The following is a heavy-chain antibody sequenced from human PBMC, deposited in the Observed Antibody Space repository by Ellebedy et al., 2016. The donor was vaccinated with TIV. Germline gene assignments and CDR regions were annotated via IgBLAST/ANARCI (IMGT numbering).Heavy chain of an antibody. J-gene: IGHJ5*02. CDR3: ARGTWTRGS. CDR1: GFTFSTYA. V-gene: IGHV3-23*01. D-gene: IGHD3/OR15-3a*01. Sequence: GESLKISCAASGFTFSTYAMSWVRQAPGKGLEWVSAISGSGGSTYYAASVKGRFTISRDNSKNTLYLQMNSRRAEDTAVYYCARGTWTRGSWGQGILVTVSS. CDR2: ISGSGGST.